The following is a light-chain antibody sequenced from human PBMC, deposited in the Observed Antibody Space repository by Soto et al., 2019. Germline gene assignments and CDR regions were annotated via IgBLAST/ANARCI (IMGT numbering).Light chain of an antibody. Sequence: EIVLTQSPGTLSLSPGERATLSCRVSHSVRSSYLAWYQQKPGQAPRLLIYGASSRATGIPDRFSGSGSGTDFTLTISRLEPEDFAVYYCQQYGSSPPYTFGQGTKLEIK. CDR1: HSVRSSY. J-gene: IGKJ2*01. CDR3: QQYGSSPPYT. CDR2: GAS. V-gene: IGKV3-20*01.